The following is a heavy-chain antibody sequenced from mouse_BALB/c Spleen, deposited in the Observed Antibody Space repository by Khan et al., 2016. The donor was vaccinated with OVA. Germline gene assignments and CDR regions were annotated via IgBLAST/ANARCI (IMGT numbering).Heavy chain of an antibody. CDR3: RISTINA. V-gene: IGHV14-3*02. CDR1: GYNIKDIY. Sequence: VQLQQSGAELVKSAASLKLSCTASGYNIKDIYIHWVKQRPEKGLERIRRTDPANGNTKYDPKFQGKATITADTSSNTAYLQLSSLTYEDTAVYYCRISTINAWGQGTTLTVSS. J-gene: IGHJ2*01. CDR2: TDPANGNT.